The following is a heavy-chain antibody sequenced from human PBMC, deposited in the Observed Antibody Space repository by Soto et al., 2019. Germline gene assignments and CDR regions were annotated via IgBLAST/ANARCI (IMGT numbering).Heavy chain of an antibody. CDR3: ARDPPSRYCGSTSCFYGMDV. V-gene: IGHV1-18*01. Sequence: ASVKVSCKASGYTFTSYGISWVRQAPGQGLEWMGWISAYNGNTNYAQKLQGRVTMTTDTSTSTAYMELRSLRSDDTAVYYCARDPPSRYCGSTSCFYGMDVWGQGTTVTVSS. CDR1: GYTFTSYG. J-gene: IGHJ6*02. CDR2: ISAYNGNT. D-gene: IGHD2-2*01.